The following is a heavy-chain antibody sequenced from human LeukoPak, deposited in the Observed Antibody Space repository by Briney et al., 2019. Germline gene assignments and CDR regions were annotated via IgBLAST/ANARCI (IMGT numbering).Heavy chain of an antibody. J-gene: IGHJ5*02. CDR3: ARASLGGAWGSVAATVGWFDP. V-gene: IGHV4-4*07. CDR2: IYTSGST. D-gene: IGHD2-15*01. CDR1: GGSISSYY. Sequence: SETLSLTCTVSGGSISSYYWSWIRQPAGKGLEWIGRIYTSGSTNYNPSLKSRVTMSVDTSKNQFSLKLSSVTAADTAVYYCARASLGGAWGSVAATVGWFDPWGQGTLVTVSS.